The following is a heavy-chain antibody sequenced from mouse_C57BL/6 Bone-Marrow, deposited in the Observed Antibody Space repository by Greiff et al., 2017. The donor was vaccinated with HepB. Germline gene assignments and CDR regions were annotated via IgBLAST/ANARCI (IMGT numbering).Heavy chain of an antibody. Sequence: VQLQQPGAELVKPGASVKLSCKASGYTFTSYWMQWVKQRPGQGLEWIGEIDPSDSYTNYNQKFKGKATLTVDTSSSTAYMQLSSLTSEDSAVYYCAREERWLGIAYWGQGTLVTVSA. V-gene: IGHV1-50*01. CDR1: GYTFTSYW. J-gene: IGHJ3*01. CDR2: IDPSDSYT. CDR3: AREERWLGIAY. D-gene: IGHD2-3*01.